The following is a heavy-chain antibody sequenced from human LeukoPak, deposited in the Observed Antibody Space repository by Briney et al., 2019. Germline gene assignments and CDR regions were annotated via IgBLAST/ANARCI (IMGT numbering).Heavy chain of an antibody. CDR2: IIPILGIG. CDR3: ARSFGEMALFDY. J-gene: IGHJ4*02. D-gene: IGHD3-10*01. V-gene: IGHV1-69*02. Sequence: SVKVSCKASGYTFTSYYMHWVRQAPGQGLEWMGRIIPILGIGNYAQKFQGRVTITADKSTSTAYMELSSLRSEDTAVYYCARSFGEMALFDYWGQGTLVTVSS. CDR1: GYTFTSYY.